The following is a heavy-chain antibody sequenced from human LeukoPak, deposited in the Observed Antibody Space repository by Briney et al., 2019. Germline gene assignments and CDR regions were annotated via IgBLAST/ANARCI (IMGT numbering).Heavy chain of an antibody. D-gene: IGHD6-13*01. J-gene: IGHJ6*02. Sequence: GGSLRLSCADSGFSLSSYAMGRVRQTPGKGLEWVSAICGSGDTTYYADSVKGRFTISRDNSKNTLYLQMNSLRAEDTAVYYCAKVGPYSSSWFDFYYYSMDVWGQGTTVTVSS. CDR2: ICGSGDTT. V-gene: IGHV3-23*01. CDR1: GFSLSSYA. CDR3: AKVGPYSSSWFDFYYYSMDV.